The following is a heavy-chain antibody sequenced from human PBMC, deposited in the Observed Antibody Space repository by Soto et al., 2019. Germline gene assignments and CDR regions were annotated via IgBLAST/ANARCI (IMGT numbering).Heavy chain of an antibody. J-gene: IGHJ4*02. CDR2: INHSGST. CDR1: GGSFSGYY. D-gene: IGHD5-18*01. V-gene: IGHV4-34*01. Sequence: PSETLSLTCAVYGGSFSGYYWSWIRQPPGKGLEWIGEINHSGSTNYNPSLKSRVTISVVTSKNQFSLKLSSVTAADTAVYYCARGYIGYSYGFSYWGQGTLVTVSS. CDR3: ARGYIGYSYGFSY.